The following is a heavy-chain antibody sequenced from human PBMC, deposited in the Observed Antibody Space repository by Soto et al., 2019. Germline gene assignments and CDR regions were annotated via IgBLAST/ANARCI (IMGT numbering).Heavy chain of an antibody. J-gene: IGHJ5*02. Sequence: ASVKVSCKASGYTFTSYDINWVRQATGQGLEWVGWMNPNSGNTGYAQKFQGRVTMTRNTSISTAYMELSSLRSEDTAVYYCARSRLSCSSTSCGANWFDPWGQGTLVTVSS. D-gene: IGHD2-2*01. CDR1: GYTFTSYD. V-gene: IGHV1-8*01. CDR3: ARSRLSCSSTSCGANWFDP. CDR2: MNPNSGNT.